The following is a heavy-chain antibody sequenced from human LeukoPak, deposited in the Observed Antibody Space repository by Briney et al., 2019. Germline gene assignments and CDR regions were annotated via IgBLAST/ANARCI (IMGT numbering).Heavy chain of an antibody. D-gene: IGHD6-19*01. V-gene: IGHV1-3*04. CDR1: GYTFTTYT. J-gene: IGHJ4*02. Sequence: ASVKVSCKASGYTFTTYTMHWVRQAPGQRLEWMGWINTGNGNTKYPQKFQGRITLTRDTSASTAYMELSSLRSEDTAVYYCARASGLAVAGTGYWGQGTLVTVSS. CDR3: ARASGLAVAGTGY. CDR2: INTGNGNT.